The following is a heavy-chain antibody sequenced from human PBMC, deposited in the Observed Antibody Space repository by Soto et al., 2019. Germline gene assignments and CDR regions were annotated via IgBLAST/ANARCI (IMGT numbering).Heavy chain of an antibody. D-gene: IGHD6-19*01. CDR3: ARGRKYSSGWYDGDYYYYGMDV. CDR1: GDSVSSNSAA. J-gene: IGHJ6*02. V-gene: IGHV6-1*01. Sequence: SQTLSLTCVISGDSVSSNSAAWNWIRQSPSRGLEWLGRTYYRSKWYNDYAVSVKSRITINPDTSKNQFSLQLNSVTPEDTAVYYCARGRKYSSGWYDGDYYYYGMDVWGQGTTVTVSS. CDR2: TYYRSKWYN.